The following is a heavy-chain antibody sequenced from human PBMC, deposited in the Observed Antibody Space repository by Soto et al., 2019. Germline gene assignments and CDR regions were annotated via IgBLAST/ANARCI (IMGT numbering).Heavy chain of an antibody. CDR2: INPIFGTA. CDR1: GGTFSSYA. CDR3: ARLRADYYDSSGPWFGYYGMDV. D-gene: IGHD3-22*01. J-gene: IGHJ6*02. Sequence: GASVKVSCKASGGTFSSYAISWVRQAPGQGLEWMGGINPIFGTANYAQKFQGRVTITADESTSTAYMELSSLRSEDTAVYYCARLRADYYDSSGPWFGYYGMDVWGQGTTVTVSS. V-gene: IGHV1-69*13.